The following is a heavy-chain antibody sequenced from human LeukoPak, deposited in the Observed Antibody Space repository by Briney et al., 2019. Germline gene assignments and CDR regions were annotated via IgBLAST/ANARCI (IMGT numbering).Heavy chain of an antibody. CDR1: GGSINSYY. Sequence: SETLSLTCTVSGGSINSYYWSWIRQPPGKGLEWIGSIYYSGSTYYNPSLKSRVTISVDTSKNQFSLKLSSVTAADTAVYYCARDSSGWSSPGWLEYWGQGTLVTVSS. CDR2: IYYSGST. CDR3: ARDSSGWSSPGWLEY. D-gene: IGHD6-19*01. V-gene: IGHV4-59*05. J-gene: IGHJ4*02.